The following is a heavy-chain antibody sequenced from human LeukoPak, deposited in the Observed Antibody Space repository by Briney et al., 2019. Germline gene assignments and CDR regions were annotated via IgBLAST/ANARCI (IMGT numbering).Heavy chain of an antibody. CDR1: GYTFTSYY. CDR2: INPSGGST. D-gene: IGHD1-14*01. Sequence: ASVKVSCKASGYTFTSYYMHWVRQAPGQGLEWMGIINPSGGSTSYAQRFQGRVTMTRDMSTSTVYMELSSLRSEDTAVYYCARAGEPPLFDYLGQGTLVTVSS. V-gene: IGHV1-46*01. CDR3: ARAGEPPLFDY. J-gene: IGHJ4*02.